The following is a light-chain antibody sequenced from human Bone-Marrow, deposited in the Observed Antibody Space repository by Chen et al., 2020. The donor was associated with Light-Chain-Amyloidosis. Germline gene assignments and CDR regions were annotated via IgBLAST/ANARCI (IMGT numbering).Light chain of an antibody. CDR2: RDT. V-gene: IGLV3-25*03. Sequence: SYELTQPPSVSVSPGQTARIPSSGDDLPTKLADWYQQKPGQAPVLVIHRDTEGPSGISERFSGSSSGTTATLTISGVQAEDEADYHCQSADSSGTYEVIFGGGTKLTVL. CDR3: QSADSSGTYEVI. J-gene: IGLJ2*01. CDR1: DLPTKL.